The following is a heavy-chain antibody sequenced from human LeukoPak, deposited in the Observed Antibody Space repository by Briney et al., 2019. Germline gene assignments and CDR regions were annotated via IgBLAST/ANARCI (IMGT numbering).Heavy chain of an antibody. CDR2: IIPIFGTA. J-gene: IGHJ3*02. CDR1: GGTSSSYA. CDR3: ARGLSIAAAGTLGAFDI. D-gene: IGHD6-13*01. V-gene: IGHV1-69*13. Sequence: SVKVSCKASGGTSSSYAISWVRQAPGQGLEWMGGIIPIFGTANYAQKFQGRVTITADESTSTAYMELSSLRSEDTAVYYCARGLSIAAAGTLGAFDIWGQGTMVTVSS.